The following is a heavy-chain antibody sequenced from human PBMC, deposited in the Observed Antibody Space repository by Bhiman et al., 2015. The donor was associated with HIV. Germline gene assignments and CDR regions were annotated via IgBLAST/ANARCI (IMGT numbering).Heavy chain of an antibody. CDR3: AKDLGESENEEWATDYYDFSIGYPGQDPRGVVGIFDI. Sequence: QVQLVESGGGVVQPGRSLRLSCTASGFTFSGYAMHWVRQAPGKGLEWVAVISYDGSNKYYADSVKGRFTISRDNSKNTLYLQMNSLRGEDTAVYYCAKDLGESENEEWATDYYDFSIGYPGQDPRGVVGIFDIWGQGTMVTVSS. CDR1: GFTFSGYA. D-gene: IGHD3-3*01. V-gene: IGHV3-30-3*01. CDR2: ISYDGSNK. J-gene: IGHJ3*02.